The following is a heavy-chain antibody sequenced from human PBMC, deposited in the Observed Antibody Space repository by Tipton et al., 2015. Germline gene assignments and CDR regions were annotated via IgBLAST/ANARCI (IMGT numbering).Heavy chain of an antibody. CDR1: GASVSSSSFY. Sequence: TLSLTCTVSGASVSSSSFYWGWIRQPPGKGLEWIGSLFHSGSPYYNPSLKSRLNISVDASKSQFSLKVSSVTAADTAVYYCARHSVAKKVLDYWGQGTLVTVSS. CDR2: LFHSGSP. CDR3: ARHSVAKKVLDY. J-gene: IGHJ4*02. D-gene: IGHD6-19*01. V-gene: IGHV4-39*01.